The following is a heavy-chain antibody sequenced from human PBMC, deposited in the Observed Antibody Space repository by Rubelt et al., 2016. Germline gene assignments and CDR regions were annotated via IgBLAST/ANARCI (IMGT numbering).Heavy chain of an antibody. V-gene: IGHV1-3*01. CDR2: INAGNADT. J-gene: IGHJ4*02. CDR3: ARGGAQQRFLYLDY. D-gene: IGHD6-25*01. CDR1: GYTFNGYA. Sequence: QVQLVQSGAEVEKPGASLKLSCKASGYTFNGYAVHWVRQAPGQRLDWMGWINAGNADTKYSQKFQDRVTIPRETSGNIADMELRSLTSEDTAVYYCARGGAQQRFLYLDYWGQGTLVTVSS.